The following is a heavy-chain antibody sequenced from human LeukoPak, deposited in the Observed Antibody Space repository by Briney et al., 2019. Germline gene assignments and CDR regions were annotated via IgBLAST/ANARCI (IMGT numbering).Heavy chain of an antibody. J-gene: IGHJ4*02. CDR3: ATAAVAGHEYYFDY. Sequence: SETLSLTCTVSGGSISSYYWSWIRQPAGKGLEWIGRIYTSGSTNYNPSLKSRVTISVDTSKNQFSLKLSSVTAADTAVYYCATAAVAGHEYYFDYWGQGTLVTVSS. V-gene: IGHV4-4*07. CDR1: GGSISSYY. CDR2: IYTSGST. D-gene: IGHD6-19*01.